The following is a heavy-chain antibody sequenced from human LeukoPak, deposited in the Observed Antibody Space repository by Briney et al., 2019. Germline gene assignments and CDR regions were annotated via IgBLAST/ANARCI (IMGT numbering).Heavy chain of an antibody. CDR1: GFTFRSYS. CDR3: ARARQATADFDY. Sequence: PGGSLRLSCAASGFTFRSYSMDWVREAPGKGLEWVSSISSSSSYIYYADSVKGRFTISRDNAKNSLYLQMNSLRAEDTAVYYCARARQATADFDYWGQGTLVTVSS. J-gene: IGHJ4*02. V-gene: IGHV3-21*01. CDR2: ISSSSSYI. D-gene: IGHD5-12*01.